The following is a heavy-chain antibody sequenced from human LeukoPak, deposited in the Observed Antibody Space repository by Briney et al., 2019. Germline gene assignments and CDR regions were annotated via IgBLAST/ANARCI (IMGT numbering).Heavy chain of an antibody. CDR2: ISSSSSTI. J-gene: IGHJ4*02. D-gene: IGHD1-26*01. CDR1: GFTFSMYG. V-gene: IGHV3-48*01. CDR3: TGLGATTPDY. Sequence: GGSLRLSCAASGFTFSMYGMNWVRQAPGKGLEWVSYISSSSSTIYYADSVKGRFTISRDDSKNTAYLQMNSLKTEDTAVYYCTGLGATTPDYWGQGTLVTVSS.